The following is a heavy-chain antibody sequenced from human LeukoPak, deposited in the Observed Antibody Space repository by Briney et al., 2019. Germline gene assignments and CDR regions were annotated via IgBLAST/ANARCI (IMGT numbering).Heavy chain of an antibody. CDR1: GGSFSGYY. CDR2: INHSGST. J-gene: IGHJ4*02. Sequence: SETLSLTCAVYGGSFSGYYWSRIRQPPGKGLEWIGEINHSGSTNYNPSLKSRVTISVDTSKNQFSLKLSSVTAADTAVYYCARDPYVWGSYRYRFDYWGQGTLVTVSS. CDR3: ARDPYVWGSYRYRFDY. V-gene: IGHV4-34*01. D-gene: IGHD3-16*02.